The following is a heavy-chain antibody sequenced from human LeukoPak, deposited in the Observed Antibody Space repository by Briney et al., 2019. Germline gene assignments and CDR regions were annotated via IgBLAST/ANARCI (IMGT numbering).Heavy chain of an antibody. D-gene: IGHD7-27*01. CDR1: GGSISSYY. CDR3: ARGSGAQIDY. V-gene: IGHV4-59*01. J-gene: IGHJ4*02. Sequence: PSETLSLTCTVPGGSISSYYWSWIRQPPGKGLEWIGYIYYSGSTNYNPSLKSRVTISVDTSKNQFSLKLSSVTAADTAVYYCARGSGAQIDYWGQGTLVTVSS. CDR2: IYYSGST.